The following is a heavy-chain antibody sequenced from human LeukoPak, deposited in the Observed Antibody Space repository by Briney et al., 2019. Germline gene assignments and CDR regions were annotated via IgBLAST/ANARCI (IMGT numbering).Heavy chain of an antibody. Sequence: SETLSLTCTVSGGSISGYYWSWIRQPPGKGLEWIGYIYYSGSTNYSPSLKSRVTISVDTSKNQFSLKLSSVTAADTAVYCCARHPGMRYSGSYVDYWGQGTLVTVSS. CDR2: IYYSGST. V-gene: IGHV4-59*08. J-gene: IGHJ4*02. CDR1: GGSISGYY. D-gene: IGHD1-26*01. CDR3: ARHPGMRYSGSYVDY.